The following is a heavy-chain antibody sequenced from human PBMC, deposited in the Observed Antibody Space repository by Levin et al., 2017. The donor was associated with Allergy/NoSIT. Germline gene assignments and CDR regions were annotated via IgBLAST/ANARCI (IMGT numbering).Heavy chain of an antibody. CDR2: ISTNSGYI. D-gene: IGHD1-14*01. Sequence: AGGSLRLSCAASGFSFSIYTMNWVRQAPGKGLEWISFISTNSGYIYYADSVRGRFTISRDNAKRSVYLQMNSLRADDTAVYYCARGPEVWGQGTPVTVSS. CDR3: ARGPEV. V-gene: IGHV3-21*01. J-gene: IGHJ4*02. CDR1: GFSFSIYT.